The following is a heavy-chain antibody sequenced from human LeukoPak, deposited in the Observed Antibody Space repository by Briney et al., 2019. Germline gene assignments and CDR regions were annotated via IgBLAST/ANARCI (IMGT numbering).Heavy chain of an antibody. Sequence: GESLKISCKGSGYSFTSYWIGWVRQMPGKGLEWMGIIYPDDSDPRYSPSLQGQATISADKSINTAYLQWSSLKASDTGMYYCVRQSGDYHIGYWGQGTQVTVSS. J-gene: IGHJ4*02. CDR2: IYPDDSDP. D-gene: IGHD4-17*01. V-gene: IGHV5-51*01. CDR3: VRQSGDYHIGY. CDR1: GYSFTSYW.